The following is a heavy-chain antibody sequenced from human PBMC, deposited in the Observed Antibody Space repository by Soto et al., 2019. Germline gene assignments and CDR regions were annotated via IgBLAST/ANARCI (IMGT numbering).Heavy chain of an antibody. CDR3: ASTKYDSIAYYYCYFGL. Sequence: QVELVQSGAEVKKPGSSVKVSCQASEDTFRNYAISWVRQAPGQGLEWMGGIIPIFGTANYAQKFQGRVTITSDTSANKVYVELSSLRAEDTAVYYCASTKYDSIAYYYCYFGLWGRGTLVTVSS. CDR2: IIPIFGTA. CDR1: EDTFRNYA. J-gene: IGHJ2*01. V-gene: IGHV1-69*06. D-gene: IGHD3-22*01.